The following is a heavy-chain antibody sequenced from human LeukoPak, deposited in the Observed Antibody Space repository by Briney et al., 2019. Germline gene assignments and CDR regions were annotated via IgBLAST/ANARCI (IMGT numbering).Heavy chain of an antibody. CDR3: ARRSSGTYNFDS. J-gene: IGHJ4*02. D-gene: IGHD1-26*01. V-gene: IGHV3-30*02. CDR1: GFTFSTYG. CDR2: IWSDASEK. Sequence: GGSLRLSCAASGFTFSTYGMHWVRQAPGRGLEWVAIIWSDASEKYYGDSVKGRFTISRDNSNNTVSLQMNSLRAEDTAVYYCARRSSGTYNFDSWGQGTLVTVSS.